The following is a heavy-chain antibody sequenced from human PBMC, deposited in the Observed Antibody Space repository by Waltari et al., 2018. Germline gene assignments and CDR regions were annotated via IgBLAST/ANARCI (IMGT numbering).Heavy chain of an antibody. CDR3: ARGWGIVGATEFGY. CDR1: GYTFTSYD. V-gene: IGHV1-8*03. CDR2: MNTNSGNT. D-gene: IGHD1-26*01. Sequence: QVQLVQSGAEVKKPGASVKVSCKASGYTFTSYDINWVRQATGQGLGWMGWMNTNSGNTGYAQKFQGRVTSTRNTSISTAYMELSSLRSEDTAVYYCARGWGIVGATEFGYWGQGTLVTVSS. J-gene: IGHJ4*02.